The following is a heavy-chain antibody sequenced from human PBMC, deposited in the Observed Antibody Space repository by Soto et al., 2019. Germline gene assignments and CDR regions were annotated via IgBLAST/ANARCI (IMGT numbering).Heavy chain of an antibody. D-gene: IGHD3-10*01. Sequence: VASVKVSCKASGYTFTSYGISWVRQAPGQGLEWMGWISAYNGNTNYAQKLQGRVTVTTDTSTSTAYMELRSLRSDDTAVYYCARTKEGSGRFRPTQGAWFDPWGQGTLVTVSS. J-gene: IGHJ5*02. CDR1: GYTFTSYG. V-gene: IGHV1-18*04. CDR2: ISAYNGNT. CDR3: ARTKEGSGRFRPTQGAWFDP.